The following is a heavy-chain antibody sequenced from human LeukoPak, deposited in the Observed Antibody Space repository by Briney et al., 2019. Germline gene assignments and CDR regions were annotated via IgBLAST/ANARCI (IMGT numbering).Heavy chain of an antibody. V-gene: IGHV4-34*01. Sequence: PSQTLSLTCAVYGRSFSGYYWSWIRQPPGKGLEWIGEINHSGSTNYNPSLKSRVTISVDTSKNQFSLKLSSVTAADTAVYYCARSFGCSSTSCYWYYYYYYMDVWGKGTTVSISS. CDR2: INHSGST. CDR3: ARSFGCSSTSCYWYYYYYYMDV. CDR1: GRSFSGYY. J-gene: IGHJ6*03. D-gene: IGHD2-2*01.